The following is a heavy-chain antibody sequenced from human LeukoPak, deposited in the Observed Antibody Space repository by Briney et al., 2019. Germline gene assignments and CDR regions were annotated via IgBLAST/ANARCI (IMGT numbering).Heavy chain of an antibody. CDR1: GYTFTGYY. CDR2: INPNSGGT. CDR3: ARGEVLRYFDWSVTEPPDY. V-gene: IGHV1-2*02. J-gene: IGHJ4*02. D-gene: IGHD3-9*01. Sequence: GASVKVSCKASGYTFTGYYMHWVRQAPGQGLEWMGWINPNSGGTNYAQKFQGGVTMTRDTSISTAYMELSRLRSDDTAVYYCARGEVLRYFDWSVTEPPDYWGQGTLVTVSS.